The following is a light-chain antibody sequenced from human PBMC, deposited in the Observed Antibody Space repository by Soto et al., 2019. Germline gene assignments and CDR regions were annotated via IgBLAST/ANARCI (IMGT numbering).Light chain of an antibody. CDR1: QSVTSNY. V-gene: IGKV3-20*01. CDR2: DAS. CDR3: QQCGRSPLMYT. Sequence: EIVLTQSPGTLSLSPGERATLSCRASQSVTSNYLAWYQQKPGQAPRLLIYDASTRAAGVPDRFSGSGSGTDFTLTITRLEPEDFAVYYCQQCGRSPLMYTFGQGTELGVK. J-gene: IGKJ2*01.